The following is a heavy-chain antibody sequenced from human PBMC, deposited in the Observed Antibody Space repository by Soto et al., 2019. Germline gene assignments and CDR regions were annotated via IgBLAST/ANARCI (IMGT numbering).Heavy chain of an antibody. CDR1: RGTFSSYA. V-gene: IGHV1-69*13. CDR2: IIPIFGTA. D-gene: IGHD3-22*01. Sequence: SVKVSCKACRGTFSSYAISWARQAPGQGLEWMGGIIPIFGTANYAQKFQGRVTITADESTSTAYMELSSLRSEDTAVYYCARAPGDSSGYYFDYWGQETLVTVPQ. J-gene: IGHJ4*02. CDR3: ARAPGDSSGYYFDY.